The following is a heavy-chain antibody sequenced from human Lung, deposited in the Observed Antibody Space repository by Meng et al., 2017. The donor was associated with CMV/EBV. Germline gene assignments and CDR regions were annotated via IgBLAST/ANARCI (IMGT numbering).Heavy chain of an antibody. CDR1: GFTFSSFS. Sequence: QVQRVGSGGGVDQPGGSLRLSCAASGFTFSSFSMHWVRQAPGKGLEWVSFIRHDGINEYYVDSEKGRFTISRDNSKNTLYLQMNSLRVEDTAVYYCARDLRWRALDYWGQGTLVTVSS. CDR3: ARDLRWRALDY. V-gene: IGHV3-30*02. D-gene: IGHD1-26*01. J-gene: IGHJ4*02. CDR2: IRHDGINE.